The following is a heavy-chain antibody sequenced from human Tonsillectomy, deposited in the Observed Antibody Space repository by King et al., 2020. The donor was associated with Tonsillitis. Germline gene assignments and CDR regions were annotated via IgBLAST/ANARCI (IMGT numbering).Heavy chain of an antibody. CDR2: ISNDGRQK. CDR3: AKERGDDFYYGMDV. V-gene: IGHV3-30*18. D-gene: IGHD3-10*01. J-gene: IGHJ6*02. CDR1: GFKFSNHA. Sequence: VQLVESGGGVAQPGRSLRLSCAASGFKFSNHAINWVRQAPGKGLEWVAVISNDGRQKYYAESVEGRFTISRDNSKNTLSLQMNSLKPDDTAVYYCAKERGDDFYYGMDVWGQGTTVTVSS.